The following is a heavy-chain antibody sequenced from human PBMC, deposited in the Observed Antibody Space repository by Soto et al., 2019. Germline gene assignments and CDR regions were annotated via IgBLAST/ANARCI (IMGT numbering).Heavy chain of an antibody. V-gene: IGHV3-15*01. CDR3: TTYVRFLEWFSDY. Sequence: GGSLRLSCAASGFTFSNAWMSWVRQAPGKGLEWVGRIKSKTDGGTTEYAAPVKGRFTISRDDTKNTLYLQMNSLKTEDTAVYYCTTYVRFLEWFSDYWGQGTLVTVSS. CDR1: GFTFSNAW. D-gene: IGHD3-3*01. CDR2: IKSKTDGGTT. J-gene: IGHJ4*02.